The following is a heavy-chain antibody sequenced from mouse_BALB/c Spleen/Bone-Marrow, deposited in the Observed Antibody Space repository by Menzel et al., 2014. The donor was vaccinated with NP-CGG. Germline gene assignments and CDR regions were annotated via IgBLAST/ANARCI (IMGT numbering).Heavy chain of an antibody. Sequence: EVQLQQSGPELVKPGASVKMSCKASGYTFTSYVMHWAKQKPGQGLEWIGYINPYNDGTKYNEKFKGKATLTSDKSSSTAYMELSSLTSEDSAVYYCARSGRYDGFAYWCQGTLVTVSA. J-gene: IGHJ3*01. D-gene: IGHD2-14*01. CDR3: ARSGRYDGFAY. V-gene: IGHV1-14*01. CDR2: INPYNDGT. CDR1: GYTFTSYV.